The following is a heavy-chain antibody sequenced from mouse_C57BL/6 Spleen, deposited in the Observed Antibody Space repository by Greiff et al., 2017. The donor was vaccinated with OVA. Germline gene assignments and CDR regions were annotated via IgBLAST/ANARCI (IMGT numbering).Heavy chain of an antibody. CDR3: ARGNYLWYFDV. Sequence: VQLQESGAELVKPGASVKISCKASGYAFSSYWMTWVKQRPGKGLEWIGQIYPGDGDTNYNGKFKGKATLTADKSSSTAYMQLSSLTSEDSAVYFCARGNYLWYFDVWGTGTTVTVSS. CDR2: IYPGDGDT. J-gene: IGHJ1*03. D-gene: IGHD1-1*01. CDR1: GYAFSSYW. V-gene: IGHV1-80*01.